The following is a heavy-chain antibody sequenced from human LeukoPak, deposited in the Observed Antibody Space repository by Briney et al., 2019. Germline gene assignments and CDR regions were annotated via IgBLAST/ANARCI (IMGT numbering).Heavy chain of an antibody. CDR2: IYYSGST. J-gene: IGHJ4*02. V-gene: IGHV4-39*01. Sequence: SETLSLTCTVSGGSISSSSYYWGWIRQPPGKGLEWIGSIYYSGSTYYNPSLKSRVTISVDTSKNQFSLKLSSVTAADTAVYYCARHPIAARRSSDYWGQGTLVTVSS. CDR3: ARHPIAARRSSDY. CDR1: GGSISSSSYY. D-gene: IGHD6-6*01.